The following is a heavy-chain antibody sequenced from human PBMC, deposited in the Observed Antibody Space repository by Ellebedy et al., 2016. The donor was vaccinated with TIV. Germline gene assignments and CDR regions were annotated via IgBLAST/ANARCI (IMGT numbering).Heavy chain of an antibody. J-gene: IGHJ4*02. CDR1: GFTFSSYA. V-gene: IGHV3-30*01. D-gene: IGHD5-18*01. CDR2: ISYDGSNK. CDR3: AREDSYGLS. Sequence: PGGSLRFSCAASGFTFSSYAMHWVRQAPGKGLEWVAVISYDGSNKYYADSVKGRFTISRDNSKNTLYLQMNSLRAEDTAVYYCAREDSYGLSWGQGTLVTVSS.